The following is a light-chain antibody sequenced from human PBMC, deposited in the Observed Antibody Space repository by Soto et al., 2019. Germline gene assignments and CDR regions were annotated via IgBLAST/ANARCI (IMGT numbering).Light chain of an antibody. Sequence: QSALTQPPSASGSPGQSVTISCTGTSSDVGGYNYVSWYQQHPGKAPKLMIYEVSKRPSGVSDRFSGSKSGNTASLTVSGLQAEDEADYYCSSYAGSNILLFGGGTKLTVL. CDR2: EVS. V-gene: IGLV2-8*01. CDR3: SSYAGSNILL. CDR1: SSDVGGYNY. J-gene: IGLJ2*01.